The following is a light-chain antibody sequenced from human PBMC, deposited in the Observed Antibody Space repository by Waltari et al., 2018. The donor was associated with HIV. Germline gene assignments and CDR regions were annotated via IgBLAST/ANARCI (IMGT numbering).Light chain of an antibody. CDR2: GHP. CDR3: QSYDTSLSGSV. CDR1: SSNIGAGYD. Sequence: QSVLTQPPSVSGAPGQRVTISCTGSSSNIGAGYDVHWYQQLPGTAPNLLIYGHPNRPSGVPDRFSGSKSGTSASLAITGLQAEDEADYYCQSYDTSLSGSVFGGGTKLTVL. V-gene: IGLV1-40*01. J-gene: IGLJ2*01.